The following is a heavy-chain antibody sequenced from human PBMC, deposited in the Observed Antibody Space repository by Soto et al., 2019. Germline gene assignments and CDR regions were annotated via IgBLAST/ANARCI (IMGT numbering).Heavy chain of an antibody. CDR2: ITNSGSTI. Sequence: QVQLVESGGGLVKPGGSLRLSCTASGFTFSDFYMSWIRQAPGKGLEWVSYITNSGSTIYYADSVKGRFTISRDNAKNSLFLQMNSLRAEDTAVYYCARGGIAARPGYDYYYFGMDIWGQGTTVTVSS. D-gene: IGHD6-6*01. CDR1: GFTFSDFY. CDR3: ARGGIAARPGYDYYYFGMDI. V-gene: IGHV3-11*01. J-gene: IGHJ6*02.